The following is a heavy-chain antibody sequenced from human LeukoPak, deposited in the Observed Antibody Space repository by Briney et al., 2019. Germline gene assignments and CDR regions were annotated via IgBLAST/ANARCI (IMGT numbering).Heavy chain of an antibody. J-gene: IGHJ4*02. CDR2: INQDGTEK. D-gene: IGHD6-19*01. CDR1: GFSFSTYW. V-gene: IGHV3-7*03. Sequence: GGSLRLSCAASGFSFSTYWMSWVRQAPGKGLEWVANINQDGTEKYYVDSVKGRFTISRDNAKNSLYLQMNSLRAEDMALYYCAKGTTGYSSGWTAEAFFFDYWGQGTLVTVSS. CDR3: AKGTTGYSSGWTAEAFFFDY.